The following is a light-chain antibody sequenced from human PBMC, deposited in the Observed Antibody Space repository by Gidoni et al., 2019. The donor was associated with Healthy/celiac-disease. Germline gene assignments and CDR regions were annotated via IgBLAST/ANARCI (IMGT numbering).Light chain of an antibody. J-gene: IGKJ1*01. CDR3: QQRSNWPGT. V-gene: IGKV3-11*01. Sequence: EIVLTQSPATLSLSPGERATLSFRASQSGSSYFAWYQQKPCQAPRLLIYDASNRANGIPARFSGSGSGTDFTLTISSLEPEDFAVYYCQQRSNWPGTFGQGTKVEIK. CDR1: QSGSSY. CDR2: DAS.